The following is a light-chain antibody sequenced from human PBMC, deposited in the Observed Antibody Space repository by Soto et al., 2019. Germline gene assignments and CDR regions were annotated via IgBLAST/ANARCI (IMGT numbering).Light chain of an antibody. CDR2: DTS. J-gene: IGKJ2*01. Sequence: EIVLTQSPGTLSLSPGERATLSCRASQSVTSSHLAWYQQKPGQAPRLLLYDTSRRATGIPDRFSGSASGTDFTLTVSRLEPEDFAVYYCQHYGGSSLYTFGQGTKMEIK. V-gene: IGKV3-20*01. CDR3: QHYGGSSLYT. CDR1: QSVTSSH.